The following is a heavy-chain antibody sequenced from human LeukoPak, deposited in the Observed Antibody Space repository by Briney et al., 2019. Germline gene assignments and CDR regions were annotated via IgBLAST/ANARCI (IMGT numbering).Heavy chain of an antibody. CDR2: IYYSGST. CDR1: GGSISSFY. J-gene: IGHJ3*02. V-gene: IGHV4-59*01. D-gene: IGHD2-21*01. Sequence: SETLSLTCTVSGGSISSFYWSWIRQPPGKGLEWIGYIYYSGSTNYNPSLKSRVTISVDTSKNQFSLKLSSVTAADTAVYYCASYCGGDCYSGVDAFDIWGQGTMVTVSS. CDR3: ASYCGGDCYSGVDAFDI.